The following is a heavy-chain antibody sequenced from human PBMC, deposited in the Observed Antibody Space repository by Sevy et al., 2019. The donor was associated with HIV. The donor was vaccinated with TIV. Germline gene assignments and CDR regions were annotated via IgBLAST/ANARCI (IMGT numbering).Heavy chain of an antibody. CDR3: TRRNYDSSGYYSDY. Sequence: GGSLRLSCAASGFTFSGSAMHWVRQASGKGLEWVGRIRSKANSYATAYAASVKGRFTSSRDDSKNTAYLQMNSLKTEDTAVYYCTRRNYDSSGYYSDYWGQGTLVTVSS. V-gene: IGHV3-73*01. J-gene: IGHJ4*02. CDR2: IRSKANSYAT. CDR1: GFTFSGSA. D-gene: IGHD3-22*01.